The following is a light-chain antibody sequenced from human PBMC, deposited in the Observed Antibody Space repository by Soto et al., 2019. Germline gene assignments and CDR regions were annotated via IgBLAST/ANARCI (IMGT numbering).Light chain of an antibody. CDR2: AVS. CDR3: CSYAGSSTLL. Sequence: QSALPQPASVSGSPGQSITVSCTGTSSDIGSYNLVSWYQHHPGKAPKLMIYAVSKRPSGVSSRFSGSKSGNTASLTISGLQAEDEADYFCCSYAGSSTLLFGGGTQLTVL. CDR1: SSDIGSYNL. V-gene: IGLV2-23*02. J-gene: IGLJ3*02.